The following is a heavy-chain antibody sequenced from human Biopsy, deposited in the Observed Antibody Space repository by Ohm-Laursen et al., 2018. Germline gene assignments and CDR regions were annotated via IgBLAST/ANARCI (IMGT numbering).Heavy chain of an antibody. V-gene: IGHV3-21*04. CDR3: ARDTPETYDYDNDDNSPFPRRYIDY. J-gene: IGHJ4*02. Sequence: SLRLSCAASGFTFSSYTINWVRQAPGKGLEWVSSISSTSSYIYYADSVKGRFTISRDNAKKSLYLQMNSLRAEDTAVYYCARDTPETYDYDNDDNSPFPRRYIDYWGQGTLVTVSS. CDR2: ISSTSSYI. D-gene: IGHD3-22*01. CDR1: GFTFSSYT.